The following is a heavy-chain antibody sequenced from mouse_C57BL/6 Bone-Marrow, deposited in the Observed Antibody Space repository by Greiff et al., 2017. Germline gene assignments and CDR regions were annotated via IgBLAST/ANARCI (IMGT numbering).Heavy chain of an antibody. D-gene: IGHD1-1*01. J-gene: IGHJ4*01. V-gene: IGHV5-17*01. CDR1: GFTFSDYG. CDR2: ISSGSSNI. Sequence: EVQGVESGGGLVKPGGSLKLSCAASGFTFSDYGMHWVRQAPAKGLEWVAYISSGSSNIYYADTMKGRFTISRATAKNTLFLQMTSLRSEDTAMYNSTRTDSGFITTAHMDYCGQGTSDTVSS. CDR3: TRTDSGFITTAHMDY.